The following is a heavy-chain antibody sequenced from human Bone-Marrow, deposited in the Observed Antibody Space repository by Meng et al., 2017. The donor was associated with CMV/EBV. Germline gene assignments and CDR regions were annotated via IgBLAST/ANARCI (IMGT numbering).Heavy chain of an antibody. D-gene: IGHD1-26*01. Sequence: GGSLRLSCAASGFTFDDYGMSWVRQAPGKGLEWVSGISGGGISTYYADSVKGRFTISRDNSKNTLYLQMSSLRAEDTAVYYCAKESQYSGSPVDYWGQGTLVTVSS. CDR1: GFTFDDYG. J-gene: IGHJ4*02. V-gene: IGHV3-23*01. CDR2: ISGGGIST. CDR3: AKESQYSGSPVDY.